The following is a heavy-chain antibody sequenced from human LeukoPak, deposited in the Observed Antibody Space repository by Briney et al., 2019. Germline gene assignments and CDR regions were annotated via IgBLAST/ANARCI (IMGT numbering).Heavy chain of an antibody. Sequence: SGTLSLTCAVSGGSISSSNWWSWVRQPPGKGLEWIGEIYHSGSTNYNPSLKSRVTISVDKSKNQFSLKLSSATAADTAVYYCARDRHFVRDVVVVPAAIPTRYFDLWGRGTLVTVSS. V-gene: IGHV4-4*02. CDR2: IYHSGST. D-gene: IGHD2-2*02. CDR3: ARDRHFVRDVVVVPAAIPTRYFDL. CDR1: GGSISSSNW. J-gene: IGHJ2*01.